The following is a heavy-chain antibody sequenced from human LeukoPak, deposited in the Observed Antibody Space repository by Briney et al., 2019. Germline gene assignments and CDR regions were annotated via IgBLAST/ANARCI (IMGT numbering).Heavy chain of an antibody. CDR1: GGSISSSSYY. CDR2: IYYSGST. CDR3: ASPIKYGDSHFDY. Sequence: PSETLSLTXTVSGGSISSSSYYWGRIRQPPGKGLEWIGSIYYSGSTYYNPSLKSRVTISVDTSKNQFSLKLSSVTAADTAVYYCASPIKYGDSHFDYWGQGTLVTVSS. D-gene: IGHD4-17*01. J-gene: IGHJ4*02. V-gene: IGHV4-39*01.